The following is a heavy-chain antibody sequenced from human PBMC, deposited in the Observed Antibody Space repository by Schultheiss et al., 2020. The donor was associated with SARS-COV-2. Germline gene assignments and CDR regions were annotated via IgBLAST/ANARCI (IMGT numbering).Heavy chain of an antibody. J-gene: IGHJ4*02. CDR1: GFTVSSNY. Sequence: GGSLRLSCAASGFTVSSNYMSWVRQAPGKGLEWVSYISSSSSTIYYADSVKGRFTISRDNAKNSLYLQMNSLRDEDTAVYYCAHYGDLDYWGQGTLVTVSS. CDR2: ISSSSSTI. V-gene: IGHV3-48*02. D-gene: IGHD4-17*01. CDR3: AHYGDLDY.